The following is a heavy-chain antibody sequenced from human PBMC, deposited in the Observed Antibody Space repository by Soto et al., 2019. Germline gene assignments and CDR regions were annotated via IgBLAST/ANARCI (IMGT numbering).Heavy chain of an antibody. CDR3: ARVGSGYSIGWFDP. V-gene: IGHV4-59*01. CDR1: GRSISSYY. J-gene: IGHJ5*02. CDR2: LYNTGST. Sequence: SETLSLTCTVSGRSISSYYWSWIRQPPGKGLEWIGYLYNTGSTIYNPSLKSRVTISVDTSKNQFPLKLSSVTAADTAVYYCARVGSGYSIGWFDPWGQGTLVTVS. D-gene: IGHD5-12*01.